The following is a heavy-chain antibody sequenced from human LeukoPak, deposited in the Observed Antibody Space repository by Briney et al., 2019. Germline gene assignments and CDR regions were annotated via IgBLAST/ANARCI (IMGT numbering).Heavy chain of an antibody. CDR3: TRRDYYDSSGYMHY. J-gene: IGHJ4*02. CDR1: GFTFSGSA. D-gene: IGHD3-22*01. V-gene: IGHV3-73*01. CDR2: IRSKANSYAT. Sequence: GGSLRLSCAASGFTFSGSAMHWVRQASGKGLEWVGRIRSKANSYATAYAASVKGRFTISTDDSQNTAYLQMNSLKTEDTAVYYCTRRDYYDSSGYMHYWGQGTLVTVSS.